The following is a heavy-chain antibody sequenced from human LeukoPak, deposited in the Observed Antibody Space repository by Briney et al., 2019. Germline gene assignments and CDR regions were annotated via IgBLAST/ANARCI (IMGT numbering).Heavy chain of an antibody. CDR2: IDPSDSYT. CDR3: ARTSTTSSNWFDP. Sequence: GESLKISCTGSGYSFTSYWISWVRQMPGKGLEWMGRIDPSDSYTNYSPSFQGHVTISADKSISTAHLQWSSLKASDTAMYYCARTSTTSSNWFDPWGQGTLVTVSS. CDR1: GYSFTSYW. J-gene: IGHJ5*02. V-gene: IGHV5-10-1*01. D-gene: IGHD1-14*01.